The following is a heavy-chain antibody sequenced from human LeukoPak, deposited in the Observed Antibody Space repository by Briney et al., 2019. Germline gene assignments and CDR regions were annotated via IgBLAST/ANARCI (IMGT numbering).Heavy chain of an antibody. CDR3: ARRYCSGGSCYSEYDYFDY. CDR2: IDWADDK. V-gene: IGHV2-70*01. J-gene: IGHJ4*02. Sequence: SGPALVNPTRPLTLTCTFSGCSLSTNGMCVRWIRQPPEKALEGLALIDWADDKYYSASLKTRLTISRDTAKNQVVLTMTNMDPVDTARYYCARRYCSGGSCYSEYDYFDYWGQGTLVTVSS. D-gene: IGHD2-15*01. CDR1: GCSLSTNGMC.